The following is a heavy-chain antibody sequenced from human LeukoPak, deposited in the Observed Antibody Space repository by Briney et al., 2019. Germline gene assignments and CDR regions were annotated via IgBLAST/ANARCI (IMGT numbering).Heavy chain of an antibody. V-gene: IGHV4-34*01. CDR2: INPGGNT. CDR1: GITVSNYG. Sequence: GSLRLSCVVSGITVSNYGMSWIRQPPGKGLEWIGEINPGGNTNYNPSLKSRVTISVDTSKNQFSLKLTSVTAADTAVYYCARADGAQTFPFDYWSLGALVTVSS. D-gene: IGHD4/OR15-4a*01. CDR3: ARADGAQTFPFDY. J-gene: IGHJ4*02.